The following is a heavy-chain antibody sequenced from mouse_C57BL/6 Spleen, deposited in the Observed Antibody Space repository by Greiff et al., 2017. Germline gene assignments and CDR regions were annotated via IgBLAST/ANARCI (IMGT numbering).Heavy chain of an antibody. CDR2: INPSTGGT. CDR1: GYSFTGYY. J-gene: IGHJ4*01. Sequence: DVKLQESGPELVKPVASVKISCKASGYSFTGYYMNWVKQSPEKSLEWIGEINPSTGGTTYNQKFKAKATLTVDKSSSTAYMQLKSLTSEDSAVYYCARVYYYAMDYWGQGTSVTVSS. V-gene: IGHV1-42*01. CDR3: ARVYYYAMDY.